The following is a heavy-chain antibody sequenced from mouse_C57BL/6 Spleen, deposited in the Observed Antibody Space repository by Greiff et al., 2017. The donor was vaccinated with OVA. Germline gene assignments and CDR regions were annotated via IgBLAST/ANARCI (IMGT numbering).Heavy chain of an antibody. J-gene: IGHJ4*01. CDR1: GYAFSSSW. CDR2: IYPGDGDT. Sequence: VKLMESGPELVKPGASVKISCKASGYAFSSSWMNWVKQRPGKGLEWIGRIYPGDGDTNYNGKFKGKATLTADKSSSTAYMQLSSLTSEDSAVYFCARSVDYWGQGTSVTVSS. CDR3: ARSVDY. V-gene: IGHV1-82*01.